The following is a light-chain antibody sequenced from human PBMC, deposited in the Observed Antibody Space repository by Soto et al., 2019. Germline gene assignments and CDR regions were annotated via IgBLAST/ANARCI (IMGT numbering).Light chain of an antibody. V-gene: IGLV2-14*01. CDR3: SSYKTTPRL. CDR1: SSDIGSNNY. CDR2: EVS. Sequence: QSALTQPASVSGSPGQSITISCTGTSSDIGSNNYVSWFQQRPGKAPTLIIYEVSNRPSGVSTHFSGSKSGNTASLTISGLLPEDEAEYSCSSYKTTPRLFGGGTKLTVL. J-gene: IGLJ3*02.